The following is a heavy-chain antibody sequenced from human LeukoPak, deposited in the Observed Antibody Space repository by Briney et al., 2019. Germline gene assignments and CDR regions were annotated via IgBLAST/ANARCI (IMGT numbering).Heavy chain of an antibody. D-gene: IGHD5-18*01. J-gene: IGHJ5*02. CDR1: GGSFSGYY. CDR2: INHSGST. Sequence: SETLSLICAVYGGSFSGYYWSWIRQPPGKGLEWIGEINHSGSTNYNPSLKSRVTISVDTSKNQFSLKLSSVTAADTAVYYCARLGVQLWTRGWFDPWGQGTLVTVSS. CDR3: ARLGVQLWTRGWFDP. V-gene: IGHV4-34*01.